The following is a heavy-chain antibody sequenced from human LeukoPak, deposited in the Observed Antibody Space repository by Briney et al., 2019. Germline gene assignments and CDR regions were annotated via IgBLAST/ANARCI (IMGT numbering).Heavy chain of an antibody. CDR3: ARASGGWYGLFDY. D-gene: IGHD6-19*01. J-gene: IGHJ4*02. Sequence: SETLSLTCTVSGGFSNNYWSWIRQPPGKGLEWIGYMHYSGSTSYNPSLKRRVTISVDTSKSQFSLKLRSVTAADTAVYYCARASGGWYGLFDYWGQGTLVTVSS. CDR2: MHYSGST. CDR1: GGFSNNY. V-gene: IGHV4-59*08.